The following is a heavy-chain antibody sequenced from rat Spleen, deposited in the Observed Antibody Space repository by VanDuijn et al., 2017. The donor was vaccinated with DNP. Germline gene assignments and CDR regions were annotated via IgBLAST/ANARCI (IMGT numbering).Heavy chain of an antibody. CDR3: ARHEATEGIDFDY. Sequence: EVQLVESGGGLVQPGRSLKLSCAASGFTFSNYGMAWVRQAPTKGLEWVASISNTGDNTFYSDSVKGRFSISRDYANSTLYLQMDSLRSEDTATYYCARHEATEGIDFDYWGQGVMVTVSS. J-gene: IGHJ2*01. CDR1: GFTFSNYG. D-gene: IGHD1-11*01. V-gene: IGHV5S13*01. CDR2: ISNTGDNT.